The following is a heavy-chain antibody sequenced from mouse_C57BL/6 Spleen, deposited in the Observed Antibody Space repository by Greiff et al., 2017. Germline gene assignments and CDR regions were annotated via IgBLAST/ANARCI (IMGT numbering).Heavy chain of an antibody. D-gene: IGHD5-5*01. J-gene: IGHJ1*03. CDR3: ARSGTTPPYWYFDV. V-gene: IGHV1-69*01. CDR1: GYTFTSYW. Sequence: VQLQQPGAELVMPGASVKLSCKASGYTFTSYWMHWVKQRPGQGLEWIGEIDPSDSYTNYNQKFKGKSTLTVDKSSSTAYMQLSSLTSEDSAVYYCARSGTTPPYWYFDVWGTGTTVTVSS. CDR2: IDPSDSYT.